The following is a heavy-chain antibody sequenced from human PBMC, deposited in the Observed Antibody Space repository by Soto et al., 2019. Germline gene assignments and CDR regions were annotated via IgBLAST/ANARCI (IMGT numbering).Heavy chain of an antibody. J-gene: IGHJ6*02. CDR3: ARISRRYVAWKYDMDV. CDR1: GLSLSTSAMC. V-gene: IGHV2-70*01. CDR2: IDWDDEK. Sequence: SGPTLVNPTQTLTLTYTFSGLSLSTSAMCVSWIRQPPGKALEWLALIDWDDEKYYSTSLKTRLTISKDTSKNQVLLTMTNMAPVDTATYYCARISRRYVAWKYDMDVWGQGTTVTVSS. D-gene: IGHD3-9*01.